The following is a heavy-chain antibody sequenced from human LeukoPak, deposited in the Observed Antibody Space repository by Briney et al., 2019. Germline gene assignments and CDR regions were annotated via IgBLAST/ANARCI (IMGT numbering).Heavy chain of an antibody. J-gene: IGHJ5*02. D-gene: IGHD6-19*01. CDR1: GFTFSSYA. Sequence: GRSLRLSCAASGFTFSSYAMHWVRQAPGKGLEWVAVISYDGSNKYYADSVKGRFTISRDNSKNTLYLQMNSLRAEDTAVYYCARRAVAGTWGQGTLVTVSS. V-gene: IGHV3-30-3*01. CDR2: ISYDGSNK. CDR3: ARRAVAGT.